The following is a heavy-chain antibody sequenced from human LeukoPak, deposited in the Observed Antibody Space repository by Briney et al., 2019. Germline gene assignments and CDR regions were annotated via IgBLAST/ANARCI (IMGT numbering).Heavy chain of an antibody. J-gene: IGHJ4*02. CDR1: GFTFISYD. V-gene: IGHV3-23*01. CDR3: AKDPRDYCSSNTCYAFDY. CDR2: IGGGGGST. D-gene: IGHD2-2*01. Sequence: GGSLRLSCAASGFTFISYDRTGAGQAPGRGLEWVSSIGGGGGSTYADYVKARFTISRDNSKNTLYLQMNSMSAEDTAVYYCAKDPRDYCSSNTCYAFDYWGQGTLVTVSS.